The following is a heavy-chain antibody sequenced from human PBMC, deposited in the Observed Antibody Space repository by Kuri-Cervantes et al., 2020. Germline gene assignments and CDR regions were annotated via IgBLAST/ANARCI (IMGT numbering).Heavy chain of an antibody. CDR2: IYHSGST. D-gene: IGHD3-10*01. Sequence: SQTLSLTCAVSGGPIRSGGYSWSWIRQPPGKGLEWMGYIYHSGSTYYNPSLKSRVTISVDRSKNQFSLKLSSVTAADTAVYYCARGRGPRYHGSGSYMLPPGNWARGTL. J-gene: IGHJ4*02. V-gene: IGHV4-30-2*01. CDR3: ARGRGPRYHGSGSYMLPPGN. CDR1: GGPIRSGGYS.